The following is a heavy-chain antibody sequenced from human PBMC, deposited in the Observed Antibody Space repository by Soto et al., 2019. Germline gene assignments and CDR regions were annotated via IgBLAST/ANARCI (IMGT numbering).Heavy chain of an antibody. CDR3: TTAHPRGPHY. D-gene: IGHD5-12*01. CDR2: IKSKTDGGTI. CDR1: GFTFSNAW. Sequence: XGSLRLSCAASGFTFSNAWMNWVRQAPGKGLEWVGLIKSKTDGGTIDYPAPVKGRFIISRDDSRNTLYLQMNSLKTEDTAVYYCTTAHPRGPHYWGQGTLVTVSS. J-gene: IGHJ4*02. V-gene: IGHV3-15*01.